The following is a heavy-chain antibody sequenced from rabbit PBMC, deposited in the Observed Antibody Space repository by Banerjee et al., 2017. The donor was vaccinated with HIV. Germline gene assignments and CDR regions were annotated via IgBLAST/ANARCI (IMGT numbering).Heavy chain of an antibody. J-gene: IGHJ4*01. CDR1: GFSFSSSYY. CDR3: AREMRYVGYGYLDL. Sequence: QEQLEESGGDLVKPEGSLTLTCAASGFSFSSSYYMCWVRQAPGKGLEWIACIDTSSGSTYYASWAKGRFTISKTSSTTVTLQMTSLTAADTATYFCAREMRYVGYGYLDLWGPGTLVTVS. D-gene: IGHD6-1*01. V-gene: IGHV1S45*01. CDR2: IDTSSGST.